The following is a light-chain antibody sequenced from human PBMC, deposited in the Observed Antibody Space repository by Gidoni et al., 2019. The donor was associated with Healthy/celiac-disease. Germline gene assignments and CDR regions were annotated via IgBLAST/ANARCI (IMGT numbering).Light chain of an antibody. Sequence: DIALTQSSGTLSLTPGDRATLPCRTSQSVSSSYLAWYQQKPGQAPRLLIYGASSRATGIPDRFSGSGSGTGFTLTISRREPEDFAVYYCQQYGSSPPTFGQXTRLEIK. J-gene: IGKJ5*01. CDR1: QSVSSSY. CDR3: QQYGSSPPT. V-gene: IGKV3-20*01. CDR2: GAS.